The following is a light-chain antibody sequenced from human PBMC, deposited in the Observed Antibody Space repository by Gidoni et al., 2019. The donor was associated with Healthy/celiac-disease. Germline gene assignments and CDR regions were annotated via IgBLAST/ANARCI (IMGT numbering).Light chain of an antibody. Sequence: SYELTQPSSVSVSPGQRARLTCSGDVLAKKYARWFQQKPGQAPVLVIYKDSERPSGIPERVSGSSSGTTVTLTISGAQVEDEADYYCYSAADNNWVFGGGTKLTVL. J-gene: IGLJ3*02. CDR2: KDS. CDR3: YSAADNNWV. V-gene: IGLV3-27*01. CDR1: VLAKKY.